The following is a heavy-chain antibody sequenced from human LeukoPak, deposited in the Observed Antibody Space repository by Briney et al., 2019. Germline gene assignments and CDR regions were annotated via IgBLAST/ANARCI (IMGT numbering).Heavy chain of an antibody. Sequence: SETLSLTCAVYGGSFSGYYWSWIRQPPGKGLEWIGYIYYSGSTNYNPSLKSRVTISVDTSKNQFSLKLSSVTAADTAVYYCARHWDYDSSGYYYWGQGTLVTVSS. V-gene: IGHV4-59*08. CDR2: IYYSGST. CDR1: GGSFSGYY. CDR3: ARHWDYDSSGYYY. D-gene: IGHD3-22*01. J-gene: IGHJ4*02.